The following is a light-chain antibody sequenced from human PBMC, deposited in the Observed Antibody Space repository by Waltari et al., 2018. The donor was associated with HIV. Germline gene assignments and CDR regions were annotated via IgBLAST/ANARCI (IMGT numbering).Light chain of an antibody. CDR1: SSDVGRYDY. J-gene: IGLJ2*01. CDR3: SSYAGINPVV. CDR2: EVN. V-gene: IGLV2-8*01. Sequence: QSALTQPPSASGSPGQSVTISCTGTSSDVGRYDYVSWYQQHPGQAPKLLIFEVNKRPSGVPDRFSGSKSGNTASLTVSGLQAEDEAEYSCSSYAGINPVVFGGGTKLTVL.